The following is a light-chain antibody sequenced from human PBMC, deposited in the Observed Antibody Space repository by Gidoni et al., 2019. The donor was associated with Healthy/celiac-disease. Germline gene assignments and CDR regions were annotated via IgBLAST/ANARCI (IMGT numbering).Light chain of an antibody. J-gene: IGKJ3*01. V-gene: IGKV1-39*01. CDR1: QSISSY. CDR3: QQSYSTPLT. Sequence: DIQMTQSPSSLSASVGDRVTITCRASQSISSYLNWYQQKPGKAPKLLIYAASILQSGVPSRFSGIGSGTDFTLTISSLQPEDFATYYCQQSYSTPLTFGPGTKVDI. CDR2: AAS.